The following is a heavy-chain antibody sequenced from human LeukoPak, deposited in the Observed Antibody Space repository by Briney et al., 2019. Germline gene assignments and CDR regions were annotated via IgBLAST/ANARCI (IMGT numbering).Heavy chain of an antibody. CDR2: IYHSGST. D-gene: IGHD3-10*01. CDR3: AKSNGYGLVDI. V-gene: IGHV4-4*02. J-gene: IGHJ3*02. CDR1: GGSISSSYW. Sequence: SETLSLTCAVSGGSISSSYWWTWVRQPPGKGLEWIGEIYHSGSTNYNPSLKSRLSMSLDKSRNQFSLKLTSVTAADTAVYYCAKSNGYGLVDIWGQGTMVTVSS.